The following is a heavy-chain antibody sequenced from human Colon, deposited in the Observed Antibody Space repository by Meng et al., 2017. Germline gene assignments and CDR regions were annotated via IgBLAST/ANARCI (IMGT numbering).Heavy chain of an antibody. CDR2: INTKTGNP. J-gene: IGHJ5*01. CDR3: ARGGWLRIGPLADS. V-gene: IGHV7-4-1*02. D-gene: IGHD5-12*01. Sequence: RVQTGSELKKPGASVKGSCKASGYTFTSHAMNWVRQAPGQGLEWMGWINTKTGNPTYAQGFTGRFVFSLDTSINTAYLHIRTLKSDDTAVYYCARGGWLRIGPLADSWGQGTLVTVSS. CDR1: GYTFTSHA.